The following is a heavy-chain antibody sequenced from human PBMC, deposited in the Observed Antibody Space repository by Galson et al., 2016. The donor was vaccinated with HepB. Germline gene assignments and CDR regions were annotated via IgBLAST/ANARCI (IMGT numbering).Heavy chain of an antibody. D-gene: IGHD3-16*01. CDR2: IWFDGRYT. V-gene: IGHV3-33*01. Sequence: SLRLSCAASGFTFSAYGMHWVRQAPGKGLEWVASIWFDGRYTFHADSVKGRFTISRDNSKNALFLQMNSLRVEDTAVYYCAREPHGAGYGMDVWGQGTTVTVSS. CDR3: AREPHGAGYGMDV. CDR1: GFTFSAYG. J-gene: IGHJ6*02.